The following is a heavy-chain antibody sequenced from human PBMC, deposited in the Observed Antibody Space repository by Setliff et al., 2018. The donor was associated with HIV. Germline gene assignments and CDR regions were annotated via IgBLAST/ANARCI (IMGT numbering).Heavy chain of an antibody. CDR3: TRWIVGSSNIFAFDI. CDR1: GYTLTDFD. J-gene: IGHJ3*02. V-gene: IGHV1-8*01. CDR2: INPKSGNT. D-gene: IGHD1-26*01. Sequence: ASVKVSCKASGYTLTDFDIYWMRQASGQGLEWLGWINPKSGNTAYAQSFQGRVTLTTNTAMSTVDMELSSLSSEDTAVYYCTRWIVGSSNIFAFDIWGQGTLVTVSS.